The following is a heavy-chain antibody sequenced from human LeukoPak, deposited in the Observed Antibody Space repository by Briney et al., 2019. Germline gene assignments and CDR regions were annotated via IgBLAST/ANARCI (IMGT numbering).Heavy chain of an antibody. CDR2: ISSSSSYI. CDR3: ARETYDYVWGSYRYPYFDY. Sequence: PGGSLRLSCAASGFTFSSYSMNWVRQAPGKGLEWVSSISSSSSYIYYADSVKGRFTISRDNAKSSLYLQMNSLRAEDTAVYYCARETYDYVWGSYRYPYFDYWGQGTLVTVSS. V-gene: IGHV3-21*01. D-gene: IGHD3-16*02. CDR1: GFTFSSYS. J-gene: IGHJ4*02.